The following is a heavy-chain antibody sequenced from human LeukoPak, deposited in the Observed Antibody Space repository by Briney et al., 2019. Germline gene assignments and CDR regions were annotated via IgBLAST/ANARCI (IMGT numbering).Heavy chain of an antibody. V-gene: IGHV6-1*01. CDR1: GDSVSSNTAA. D-gene: IGHD1-26*01. Sequence: KASQTLSLTCAISGDSVSSNTAAWTWIRQSPSRGLEWLGRTYYRSKWYNDYAVSVKSRITVNPDTSKNQFSLQLNSVTPEDMAVYYCARQVGATRYYFDYWGQGTLVTVSS. J-gene: IGHJ4*02. CDR3: ARQVGATRYYFDY. CDR2: TYYRSKWYN.